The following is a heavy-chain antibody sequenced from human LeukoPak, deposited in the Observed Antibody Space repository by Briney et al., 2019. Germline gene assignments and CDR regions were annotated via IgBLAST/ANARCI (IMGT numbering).Heavy chain of an antibody. V-gene: IGHV3-23*01. D-gene: IGHD2-21*01. Sequence: PGGSLRLSCAASGFTFSTFAMSWGRQAPGKGLEWVSTITRSGAAKYYADSVKGRFTISRDNSKNTLYLQMDSLSAEDTALYYCGKDHPSCGGRDCLLFDNWGQGTLVTVSS. CDR3: GKDHPSCGGRDCLLFDN. CDR2: ITRSGAAK. J-gene: IGHJ4*02. CDR1: GFTFSTFA.